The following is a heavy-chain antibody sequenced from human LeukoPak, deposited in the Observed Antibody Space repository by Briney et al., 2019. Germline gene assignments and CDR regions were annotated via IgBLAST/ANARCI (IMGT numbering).Heavy chain of an antibody. CDR3: ARMEDYYDSSGSQGYFDY. Sequence: SETLSLTCTVSGGSISSYYWSWIRQPPGKGLEWIGYIYYSGSTNYNPSLKSRVTISVDTSKNQFSLKLSSVTAADTAVYYCARMEDYYDSSGSQGYFDYWGQGTLVTVSS. CDR1: GGSISSYY. J-gene: IGHJ4*02. V-gene: IGHV4-59*01. D-gene: IGHD3-22*01. CDR2: IYYSGST.